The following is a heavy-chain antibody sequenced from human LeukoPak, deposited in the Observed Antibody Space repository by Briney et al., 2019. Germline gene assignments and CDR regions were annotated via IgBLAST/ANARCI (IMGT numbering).Heavy chain of an antibody. CDR2: IIPIFGTV. V-gene: IGHV1-69*01. D-gene: IGHD2-2*01. Sequence: SVKVSCKASGGTFSSYAISWVRQAPGQGLEWMGGIIPIFGTVNYAQKFQGRVTITADESTSTAYMELSSLRSEDTAVYYCARCKCSSTSCYGGGYYYGMDVWGKGTTVTVSS. J-gene: IGHJ6*04. CDR3: ARCKCSSTSCYGGGYYYGMDV. CDR1: GGTFSSYA.